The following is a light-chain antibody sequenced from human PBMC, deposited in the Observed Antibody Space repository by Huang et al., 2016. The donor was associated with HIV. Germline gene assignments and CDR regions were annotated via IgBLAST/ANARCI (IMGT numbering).Light chain of an antibody. CDR3: QQYNNWPRT. Sequence: EIVMTQSPATLSVSPGERATLSCRASQTVSSNFAWYQQKSGQAPRLLIYGASTRATGIPARFSGSGSGTEFTLTISSLQSEDFAVYYCQQYNNWPRTLGQGTKVEIK. V-gene: IGKV3-15*01. CDR1: QTVSSN. J-gene: IGKJ1*01. CDR2: GAS.